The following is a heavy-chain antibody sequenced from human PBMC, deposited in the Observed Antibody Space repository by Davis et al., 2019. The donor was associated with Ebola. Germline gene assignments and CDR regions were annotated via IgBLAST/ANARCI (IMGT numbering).Heavy chain of an antibody. J-gene: IGHJ4*02. CDR1: GFTFADYA. D-gene: IGHD5-24*01. V-gene: IGHV3-23*01. CDR3: TKNSRWLPHDS. CDR2: ISTSGFRT. Sequence: PGGSLRLSCAASGFTFADYAMSWVRQAPGKGLEWVATISTSGFRTYTADSVKGRFTISRDELKNTLYLQMNSLRAEDTAVYYCTKNSRWLPHDSWGQGTLVTVSS.